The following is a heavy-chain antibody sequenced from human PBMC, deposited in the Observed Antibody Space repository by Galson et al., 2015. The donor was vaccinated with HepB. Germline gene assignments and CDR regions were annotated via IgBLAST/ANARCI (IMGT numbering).Heavy chain of an antibody. V-gene: IGHV3-48*03. CDR3: AKVGCSSTSCYVGLWVHIDWYFDL. CDR2: ISSSGSTI. D-gene: IGHD2-2*01. CDR1: GFTFSSYA. J-gene: IGHJ2*01. Sequence: SLRLSCAASGFTFSSYAMHWVRQAPGKGLGWVSYISSSGSTIYYADSVKGRFTISRDKAKNSLYLQMNSLRAEDTAVYYCAKVGCSSTSCYVGLWVHIDWYFDLWGRGTLVTVSS.